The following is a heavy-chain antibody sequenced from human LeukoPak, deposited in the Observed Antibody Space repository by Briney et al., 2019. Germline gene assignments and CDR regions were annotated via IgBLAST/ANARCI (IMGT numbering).Heavy chain of an antibody. Sequence: ASVKVSCKASGYTFTGYYMHWVRQAPGQGLEWMGRINPNSGDTNYAQKFQGRVTMTRDTSISTAYMELSRLRSDDTAVYYCARSRSVSGPAAWFDPWGQGTLVTVSS. CDR1: GYTFTGYY. J-gene: IGHJ5*02. CDR3: ARSRSVSGPAAWFDP. V-gene: IGHV1-2*06. CDR2: INPNSGDT. D-gene: IGHD2-2*01.